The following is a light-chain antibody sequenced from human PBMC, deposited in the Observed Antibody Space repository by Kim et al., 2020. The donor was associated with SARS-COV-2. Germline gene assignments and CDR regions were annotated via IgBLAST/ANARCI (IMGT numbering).Light chain of an antibody. J-gene: IGKJ2*01. CDR3: QQRTMWPRT. CDR1: QSVSSY. CDR2: DAS. V-gene: IGKV3-11*01. Sequence: LSPGERATLSCRASQSVSSYFAWYQKKPGQAPRLLIYDASNRATGIPARFSGSGSGTDFTLTISSLEPEDFADYYCQQRTMWPRTFGQGTKVDIK.